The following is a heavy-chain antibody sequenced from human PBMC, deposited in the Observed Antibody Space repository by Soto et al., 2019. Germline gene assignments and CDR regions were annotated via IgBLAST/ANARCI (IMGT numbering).Heavy chain of an antibody. CDR1: GGSVSSGGYS. CDR2: ISHSGSP. D-gene: IGHD2-8*01. J-gene: IGHJ5*02. V-gene: IGHV4-30-2*06. CDR3: TRGVLA. Sequence: QVQLQESASRVVRPSQTLSVTCSVSGGSVSSGGYSWSWIRQSPGKGLEWIGFISHSGSPDYNPSLKSRGTISVDKSKNQISLELSSVTAADTAVYYCTRGVLAWGPGTLVTVSS.